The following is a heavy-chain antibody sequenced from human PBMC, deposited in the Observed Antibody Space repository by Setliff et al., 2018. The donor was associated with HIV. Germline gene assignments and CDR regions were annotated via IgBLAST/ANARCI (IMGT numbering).Heavy chain of an antibody. CDR1: GYTFTSYY. J-gene: IGHJ4*02. D-gene: IGHD3-10*01. Sequence: ASVKVSCKASGYTFTSYYMHWVRQAPGQGLEWMGIINPSGGSTSYAQKLQGRVTMTRDTSTSTVDMELSSLRSEDTAVYYCARGKVVRGVIPSYYFDYWGQGTLVTVSS. CDR3: ARGKVVRGVIPSYYFDY. V-gene: IGHV1-46*01. CDR2: INPSGGST.